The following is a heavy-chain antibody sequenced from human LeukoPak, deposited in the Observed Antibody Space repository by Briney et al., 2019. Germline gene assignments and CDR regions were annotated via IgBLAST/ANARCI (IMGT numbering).Heavy chain of an antibody. CDR3: ARYYYDSSGYSYFDY. J-gene: IGHJ4*02. V-gene: IGHV4-59*08. CDR1: GGSISSYY. D-gene: IGHD3-22*01. Sequence: PSETLSLTCTVSGGSISSYYWSWIRQPPGKGLEWIGYIYYSGSTNYNPSLKSRVTMSVDTSKNQFSLKLSSVTAADTAVYYCARYYYDSSGYSYFDYWGQGTLVTVSS. CDR2: IYYSGST.